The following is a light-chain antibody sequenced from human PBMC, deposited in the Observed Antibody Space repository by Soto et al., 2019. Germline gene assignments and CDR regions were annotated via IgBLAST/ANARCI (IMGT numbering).Light chain of an antibody. CDR3: SLYTVSSALDVM. CDR2: AVT. V-gene: IGLV2-14*03. J-gene: IGLJ3*02. CDR1: SGDVGDYNY. Sequence: QSALTQPASVSGSPGQSITISCTGTSGDVGDYNYVAWYQQHPGKPPKLITFAVTNRTSGVSNRFSGSKSSNTASLTISGGHPEDEDNYYCSLYTVSSALDVMFGVGTKVAVL.